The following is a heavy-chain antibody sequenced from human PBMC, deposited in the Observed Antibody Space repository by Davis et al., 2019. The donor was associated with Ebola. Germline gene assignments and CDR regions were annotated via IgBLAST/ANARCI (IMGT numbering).Heavy chain of an antibody. Sequence: SETLSLTCAVYGGSFSGYYWSWIRQPPGKGLEWIGEINHSGSTNYNPSLKSRVTISVDTSKNQFSLKLSSVTAADTAVYYCARDGQKGYCSGGSCYQSRYYYYGMDVWGQGTLVTVSS. D-gene: IGHD2-15*01. CDR2: INHSGST. CDR1: GGSFSGYY. CDR3: ARDGQKGYCSGGSCYQSRYYYYGMDV. J-gene: IGHJ6*02. V-gene: IGHV4-34*01.